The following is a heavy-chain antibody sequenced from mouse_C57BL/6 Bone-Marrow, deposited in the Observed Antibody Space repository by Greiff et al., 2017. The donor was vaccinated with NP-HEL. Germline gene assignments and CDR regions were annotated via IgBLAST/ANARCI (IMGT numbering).Heavy chain of an antibody. CDR2: INPSTGGT. CDR3: ARRLLPFFDFSMDY. V-gene: IGHV1-42*01. J-gene: IGHJ4*01. CDR1: GYSFTGYY. Sequence: VQLKESGPELVKPGASVKISCKASGYSFTGYYMNWVKQSPEKSLEWIGEINPSTGGTTYNQKFKAKATLTVDKSSSTAYMQLKSLTSEDSAVYYCARRLLPFFDFSMDYWGQGTSVTVSS. D-gene: IGHD2-3*01.